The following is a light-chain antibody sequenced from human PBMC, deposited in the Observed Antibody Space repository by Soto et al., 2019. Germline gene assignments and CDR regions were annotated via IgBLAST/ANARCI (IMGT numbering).Light chain of an antibody. Sequence: ETVMTQSPATLSVSPGDRVTLSCRASQTIHTNLAWFQQKPCQAPKLLIYGASTSDTGVPARFTGSGSGTEFTLTISSLQSEDFAVYFCQQYNNWPPWTFGQGTKVEI. CDR3: QQYNNWPPWT. V-gene: IGKV3-15*01. CDR1: QTIHTN. J-gene: IGKJ1*01. CDR2: GAS.